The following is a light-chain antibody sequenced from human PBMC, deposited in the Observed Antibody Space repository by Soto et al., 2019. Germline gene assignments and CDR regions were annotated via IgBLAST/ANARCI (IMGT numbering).Light chain of an antibody. V-gene: IGLV2-14*01. CDR3: SSYTTRGSLV. CDR1: SSDIGASNY. J-gene: IGLJ2*01. Sequence: QSVLTQPASVSGSPGQSITISCTGSSSDIGASNYVYWYQQLPGKAPKLMIYEVSHRPSGVSNRFSGSKSGKTASLTISGLQAVDEADYYCSSYTTRGSLVFGGGTKLTVL. CDR2: EVS.